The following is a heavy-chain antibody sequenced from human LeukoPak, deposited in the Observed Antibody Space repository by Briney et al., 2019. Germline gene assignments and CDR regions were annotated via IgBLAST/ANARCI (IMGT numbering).Heavy chain of an antibody. V-gene: IGHV1-2*02. CDR2: INPNSGGT. J-gene: IGHJ4*02. Sequence: GASVKVSCKASGYTFTGYYMHWVRQAPGQGLEWMGWINPNSGGTNYAQKFQGRVTMTRDTSISTAYMELSRLRSDDTAVYYCARDFLWFGELLERDYWGQGTLVTVSS. CDR1: GYTFTGYY. D-gene: IGHD3-10*01. CDR3: ARDFLWFGELLERDY.